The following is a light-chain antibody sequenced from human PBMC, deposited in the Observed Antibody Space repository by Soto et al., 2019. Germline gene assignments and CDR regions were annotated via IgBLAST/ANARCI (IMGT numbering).Light chain of an antibody. CDR2: RDH. CDR1: SSNIGSNP. J-gene: IGLJ3*02. CDR3: AAWDDSLNGWV. Sequence: QSVLTQPPPTSGTPGQRVTISCSGSSSNIGSNPVSWYQQFPGTAPKLLLYRDHQRPSGVPDRISGSKSGTSASLAISGRQSEEEADYYCAAWDDSLNGWVFGGGTKLTVL. V-gene: IGLV1-44*01.